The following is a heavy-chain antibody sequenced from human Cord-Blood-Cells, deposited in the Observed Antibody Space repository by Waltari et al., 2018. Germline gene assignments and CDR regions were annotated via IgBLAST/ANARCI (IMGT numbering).Heavy chain of an antibody. CDR3: ARDATIFGVVTPHWFDP. V-gene: IGHV1-69*09. CDR1: GGTFSSYA. Sequence: QVQLVQSGAEVKKPGSSVKVSCKASGGTFSSYAISWVRQAPGQGLEWMGRIIPILGIANYAQKFQGRVTITADKSTSTAYMELSSLRSEDTAVYYCARDATIFGVVTPHWFDPWGQGTLVTVSS. CDR2: IIPILGIA. D-gene: IGHD3-3*01. J-gene: IGHJ5*02.